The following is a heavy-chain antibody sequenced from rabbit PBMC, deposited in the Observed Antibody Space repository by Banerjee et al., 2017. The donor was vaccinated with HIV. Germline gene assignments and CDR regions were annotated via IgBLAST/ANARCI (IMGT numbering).Heavy chain of an antibody. V-gene: IGHV1S45*01. CDR3: ARHSNDWGEGL. J-gene: IGHJ6*01. D-gene: IGHD4-1*01. Sequence: QEQLVESGGGLVQPEGSLTLTCTASGFSFSSSYYMCWVRQAPGKGLEWIACIYAGSSGSTYYASWAKGRFTISKTSSTTVTLQMTSLTAADTATYFCARHSNDWGEGLWGPGTLVTVS. CDR2: IYAGSSGST. CDR1: GFSFSSSYY.